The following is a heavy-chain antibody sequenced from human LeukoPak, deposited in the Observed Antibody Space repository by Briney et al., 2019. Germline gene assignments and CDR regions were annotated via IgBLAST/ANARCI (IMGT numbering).Heavy chain of an antibody. CDR1: GGSFSGYY. V-gene: IGHV4-34*01. J-gene: IGHJ4*02. Sequence: SETLSLTCGVYGGSFSGYYWSWLRQPPGKGLEWIAEISYSGNTHYNPSLKSRVIISLDKSKNLVFLKLNSVTAADTAMYYCARDGGSDQYYFDNWGQGTLVTVSS. CDR2: ISYSGNT. CDR3: ARDGGSDQYYFDN. D-gene: IGHD6-19*01.